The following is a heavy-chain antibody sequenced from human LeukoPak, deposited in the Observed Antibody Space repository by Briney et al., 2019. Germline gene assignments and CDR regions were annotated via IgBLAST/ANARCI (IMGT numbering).Heavy chain of an antibody. J-gene: IGHJ4*02. CDR1: GFTFNTYA. D-gene: IGHD4-17*01. CDR2: ISASGVSK. CDR3: ARAGGSTVSHSDY. Sequence: GGSLRLSCVASGFTFNTYAITWVRQPPGKGLEWVSTISASGVSKFYAASVERRFTISRDNSGNTLYLQMDSLRAEDTAVYYCARAGGSTVSHSDYWGQGTLVTVSS. V-gene: IGHV3-23*01.